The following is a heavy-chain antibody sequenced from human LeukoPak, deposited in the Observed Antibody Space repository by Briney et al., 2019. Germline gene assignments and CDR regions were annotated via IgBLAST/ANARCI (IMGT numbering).Heavy chain of an antibody. Sequence: GGSLRLSCAASGFTFSSYSMTWVRQAPGKGLEWVSSISSSSSYIYYADSVKGRFTISRDNAKNSLYLQMNSLRAEDTAVYYCASSYCSSTSCYTGSYYWGQGTLVTVSS. CDR1: GFTFSSYS. J-gene: IGHJ4*02. V-gene: IGHV3-21*01. D-gene: IGHD2-2*02. CDR2: ISSSSSYI. CDR3: ASSYCSSTSCYTGSYY.